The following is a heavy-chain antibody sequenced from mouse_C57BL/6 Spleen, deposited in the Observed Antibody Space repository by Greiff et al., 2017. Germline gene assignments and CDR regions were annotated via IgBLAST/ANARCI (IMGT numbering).Heavy chain of an antibody. Sequence: VQLQQSGAELVKPGASVTISCKASGYAFSSYWMNWVKQRPGKGLEWIGQIYPGDGDTNYNGKFKGKATLTADKSSSTAYMQLSSLTSEDSAVYFCARGPYGSYFDYWGQGTTLTVSS. J-gene: IGHJ2*01. V-gene: IGHV1-80*01. CDR1: GYAFSSYW. CDR2: IYPGDGDT. CDR3: ARGPYGSYFDY. D-gene: IGHD1-1*01.